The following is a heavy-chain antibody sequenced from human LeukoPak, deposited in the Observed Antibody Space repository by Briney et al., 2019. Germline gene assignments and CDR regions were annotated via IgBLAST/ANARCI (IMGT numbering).Heavy chain of an antibody. J-gene: IGHJ4*02. CDR2: ISSGGSTI. V-gene: IGHV3-48*03. Sequence: PGGSLRLSCAGSGFTFSSYEMNWVRQAPGKGLEWVSYISSGGSTIFYADSVKGRFTVSRDNAKNSLYLQRNSLRAEDTAVYYCARVSYYYGSGSRLDYWGQGTLVTVSS. CDR1: GFTFSSYE. D-gene: IGHD3-10*01. CDR3: ARVSYYYGSGSRLDY.